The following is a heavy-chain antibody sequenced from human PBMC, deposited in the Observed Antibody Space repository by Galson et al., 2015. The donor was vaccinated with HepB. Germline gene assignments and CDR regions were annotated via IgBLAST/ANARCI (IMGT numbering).Heavy chain of an antibody. D-gene: IGHD2-2*01. V-gene: IGHV3-30*18. J-gene: IGHJ3*02. CDR2: VAYDGYNK. Sequence: SLRLSCAGSGFTFSEHGIHWVRQAPGKGLEWVAVVAYDGYNKYFGDSVKGRFTISRDNSNNTVFLHMNTLTTEDTAVYYCAKSTRGFCRDFNCYTDAFDIWGRGTMVTVSS. CDR3: AKSTRGFCRDFNCYTDAFDI. CDR1: GFTFSEHG.